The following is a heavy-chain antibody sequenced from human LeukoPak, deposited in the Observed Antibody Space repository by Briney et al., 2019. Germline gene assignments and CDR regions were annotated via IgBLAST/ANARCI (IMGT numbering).Heavy chain of an antibody. Sequence: GGSLRLSCAASGFTFSNAWMSWVRQAPGKGLEWVGRIKSKTDGGTTDYAAPVKGRFTISRDDSKNTLYLQMNSLKTEDTAVYYCTTAYYYGSGSYLDCYYYGMDVWGKGTTVTVSS. V-gene: IGHV3-15*01. CDR3: TTAYYYGSGSYLDCYYYGMDV. D-gene: IGHD3-10*01. CDR2: IKSKTDGGTT. CDR1: GFTFSNAW. J-gene: IGHJ6*04.